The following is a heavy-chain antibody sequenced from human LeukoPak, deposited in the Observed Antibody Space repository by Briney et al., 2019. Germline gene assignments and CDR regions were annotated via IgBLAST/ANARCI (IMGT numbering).Heavy chain of an antibody. CDR2: ISGSGGST. CDR1: GFTFSSYA. V-gene: IGHV3-23*01. D-gene: IGHD4-11*01. CDR3: ARYDYSNNYYYGMDV. J-gene: IGHJ6*02. Sequence: GGSLRLSCAASGFTFSSYAMSWVRQAPGKGLEWVSAISGSGGSTYYADSVKGRFTISRDNAKNSLYLQMNSLRAEDTAVYYCARYDYSNNYYYGMDVWGQGTTVTVSS.